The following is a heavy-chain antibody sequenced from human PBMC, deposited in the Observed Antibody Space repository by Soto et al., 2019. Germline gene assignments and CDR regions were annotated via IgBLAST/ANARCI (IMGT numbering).Heavy chain of an antibody. CDR3: AKWHTYNYDSLAFSGFDC. J-gene: IGHJ4*02. CDR2: ISGGDGSP. D-gene: IGHD3-16*01. CDR1: GFTFSSSA. Sequence: GGSLRLSCTASGFTFSSSALTWVRQAPGTGLEWVSAISGGDGSPSYADSVQGRFTISRDNSKNTLYLHMNSLRADDTAAYYCAKWHTYNYDSLAFSGFDCWGQGTQVTVSS. V-gene: IGHV3-23*01.